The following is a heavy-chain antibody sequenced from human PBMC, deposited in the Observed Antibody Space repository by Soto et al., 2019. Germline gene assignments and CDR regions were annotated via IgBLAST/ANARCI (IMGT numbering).Heavy chain of an antibody. J-gene: IGHJ6*02. Sequence: QVTLKESGPVLVKPTETLTLTCTVSGFSLSNARMGVSWIRQPPGKALEWLAHIFSNDEKSYSTSLKSRLTISKDTSKSQVVLTMTNVDPVDTATYYCARTRVDEDYYYGMDVWGQGTTVTVSS. D-gene: IGHD2-15*01. V-gene: IGHV2-26*01. CDR1: GFSLSNARMG. CDR2: IFSNDEK. CDR3: ARTRVDEDYYYGMDV.